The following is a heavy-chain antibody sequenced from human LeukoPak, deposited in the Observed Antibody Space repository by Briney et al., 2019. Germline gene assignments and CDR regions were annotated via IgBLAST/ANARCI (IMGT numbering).Heavy chain of an antibody. J-gene: IGHJ3*02. Sequence: GGSLRLSCAASGFTFSSYVMNWVRQAPGKGLEWVSSIRQSGDITYYADSVKGRFTISRDNSKNTLSLQMNSLSREDTAIYYCVRRGGSDGWGAFDIWGQGTVVTVSS. CDR2: IRQSGDIT. D-gene: IGHD5-24*01. V-gene: IGHV3-23*01. CDR1: GFTFSSYV. CDR3: VRRGGSDGWGAFDI.